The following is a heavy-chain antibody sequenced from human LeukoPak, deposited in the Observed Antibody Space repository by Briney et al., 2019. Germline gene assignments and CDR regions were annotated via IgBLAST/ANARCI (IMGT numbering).Heavy chain of an antibody. CDR2: INHSGST. Sequence: SETLSLTCAVYGGSFSGYYWSWIRQPPGKGLEWVGEINHSGSTNYNPSLKSRVTISVDTSKNQFSLKLSSVTAADTAVYYCARPHFSEDAFDIWGQGTVVTVSS. J-gene: IGHJ3*02. V-gene: IGHV4-34*01. CDR1: GGSFSGYY. CDR3: ARPHFSEDAFDI.